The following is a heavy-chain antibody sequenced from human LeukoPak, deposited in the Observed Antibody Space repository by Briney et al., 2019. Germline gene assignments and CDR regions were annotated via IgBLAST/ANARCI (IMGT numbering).Heavy chain of an antibody. V-gene: IGHV4-59*01. CDR2: IYYSGNT. CDR3: ARDKTSTWEYNWFDP. Sequence: SETLSLTCTIYGGSISDYYWSWIRQPPGKGLEWIGYIYYSGNTNYNPSLQSRVTISVDTSMNQFSLTLYFVTAADTAVYYCARDKTSTWEYNWFDPWGQGTLVTVSS. CDR1: GGSISDYY. J-gene: IGHJ5*02. D-gene: IGHD1-26*01.